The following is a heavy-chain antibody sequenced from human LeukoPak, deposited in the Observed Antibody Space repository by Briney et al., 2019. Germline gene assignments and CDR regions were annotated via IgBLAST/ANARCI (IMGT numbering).Heavy chain of an antibody. V-gene: IGHV1-2*02. Sequence: ASVKVSCKASGYTFTGYYMHWVRQAPGQGLGWMGWINPNSGGTNYAQKFQGRVTMTRDTSISTAYMELSRLRSDDTAVYYCARGSRYCSSTSCYQESYYYYMDVWGKGTTVTVSS. CDR3: ARGSRYCSSTSCYQESYYYYMDV. J-gene: IGHJ6*03. D-gene: IGHD2-2*01. CDR2: INPNSGGT. CDR1: GYTFTGYY.